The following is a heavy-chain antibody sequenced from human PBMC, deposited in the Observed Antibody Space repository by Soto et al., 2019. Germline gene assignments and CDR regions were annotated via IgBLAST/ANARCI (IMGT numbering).Heavy chain of an antibody. J-gene: IGHJ4*02. D-gene: IGHD3-10*01. CDR1: GSTFSSYA. CDR2: ISGSGGST. CDR3: AKDEFSNYYGSGSYYNGYAY. Sequence: GGSLRLSCAASGSTFSSYAMSWVRQAPGKGLEWVSAISGSGGSTYYADSVKGRFTISRDNSKNTLYLQMNSLRAEDTAVYYCAKDEFSNYYGSGSYYNGYAYWGQGTLVTVSS. V-gene: IGHV3-23*01.